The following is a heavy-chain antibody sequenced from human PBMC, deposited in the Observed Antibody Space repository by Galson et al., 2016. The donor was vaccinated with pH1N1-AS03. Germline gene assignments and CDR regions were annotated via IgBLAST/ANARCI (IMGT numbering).Heavy chain of an antibody. D-gene: IGHD1-26*01. Sequence: SVKVSCKASGNTFYTYGFSWVRQAPGQGLEWVGWISNYNGNPTSYAQKYQDRVFMTTDTSTTTAYMELRSLRSDDTAVYYCAGGSGNSDVLERWGQGTLVIVSS. CDR2: ISNYNGNPT. V-gene: IGHV1-18*01. CDR3: AGGSGNSDVLER. CDR1: GNTFYTYG. J-gene: IGHJ4*02.